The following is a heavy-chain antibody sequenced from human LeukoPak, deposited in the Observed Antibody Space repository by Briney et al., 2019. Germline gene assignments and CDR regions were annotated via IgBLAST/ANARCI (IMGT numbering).Heavy chain of an antibody. Sequence: GGSLRLSCAASAITFNSYTMNWVRQAPGKGLEWVSSITSGSSYIYYADSVKGRFTISRDNAKNSLYLQMNSLRAEDTAVYYCARDPYSGSYGNYYYYFMDVWGKGTTVTISS. J-gene: IGHJ6*03. CDR1: AITFNSYT. CDR3: ARDPYSGSYGNYYYYFMDV. CDR2: ITSGSSYI. D-gene: IGHD1-26*01. V-gene: IGHV3-21*01.